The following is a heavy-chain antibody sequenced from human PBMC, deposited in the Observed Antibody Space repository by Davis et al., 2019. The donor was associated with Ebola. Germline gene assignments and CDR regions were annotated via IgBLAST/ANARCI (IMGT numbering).Heavy chain of an antibody. D-gene: IGHD3-10*01. J-gene: IGHJ6*03. CDR1: GYTFTGYY. CDR2: INPKSGGT. CDR3: ARAAGIYLDDDPYYYYYMDV. Sequence: ASVALSCQASGYTFTGYYIHWVRQAPGQGLEWMGWINPKSGGTYSAQKFQGRVTMTRDTSISTAYLEVSRLRSDDTAVYHCARAAGIYLDDDPYYYYYMDVWGKGTTVTVSS. V-gene: IGHV1-2*02.